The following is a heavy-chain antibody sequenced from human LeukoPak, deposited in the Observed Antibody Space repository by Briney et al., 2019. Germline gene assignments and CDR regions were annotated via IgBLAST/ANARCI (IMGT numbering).Heavy chain of an antibody. Sequence: SQTLSLTCTGSGGSISSGDYYWSWIRQPPGKGLEWIGYIYYSGSTYYNPSLKSRVTISVDTSKNQFSLKLSSVTAADTAVYYCARDSGSYFMVDYWGQGTLVTVSS. CDR1: GGSISSGDYY. D-gene: IGHD1-26*01. V-gene: IGHV4-30-4*08. CDR2: IYYSGST. J-gene: IGHJ4*02. CDR3: ARDSGSYFMVDY.